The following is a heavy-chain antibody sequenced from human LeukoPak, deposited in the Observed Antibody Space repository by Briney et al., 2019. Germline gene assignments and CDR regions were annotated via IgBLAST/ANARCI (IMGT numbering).Heavy chain of an antibody. CDR3: ARDTMVRGVSY. Sequence: PSETLSLTCTVSGGSISSGGYYWSWIRQHPGKGLEWIGYIYYSGSTYYNPSLKSRVTISVDTSKNQFSLKLSPATAADTAVYYCARDTMVRGVSYWGQGTLVTVSS. CDR1: GGSISSGGYY. V-gene: IGHV4-31*03. CDR2: IYYSGST. D-gene: IGHD3-10*01. J-gene: IGHJ4*02.